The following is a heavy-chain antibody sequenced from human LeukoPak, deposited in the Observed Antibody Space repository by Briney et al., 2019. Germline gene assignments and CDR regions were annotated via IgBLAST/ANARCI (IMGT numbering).Heavy chain of an antibody. V-gene: IGHV4-34*01. D-gene: IGHD3-10*01. CDR1: GGSFSGYY. CDR2: INHSGST. J-gene: IGHJ4*02. CDR3: ARVGADGSGFLFDY. Sequence: SETLSLTCAVYGGSFSGYYWSWIRQPPGKGLEWIGEINHSGSTNYNPSLKSRVTISVDTSKNQFSLKLSSVTAADTAVYYCARVGADGSGFLFDYWGQGTLVIVPS.